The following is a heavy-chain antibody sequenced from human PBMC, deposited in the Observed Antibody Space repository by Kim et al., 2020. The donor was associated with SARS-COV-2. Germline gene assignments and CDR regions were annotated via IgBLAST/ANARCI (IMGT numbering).Heavy chain of an antibody. Sequence: GGSLRLSCVASGFTFISYSMSWVRQAPGTGLEWVSGVSARGGRTFYADSVKGRFTIWREDSKNTVYLQMNSLRGEDTAVYYCAKESGYCNSDTCLKDYY. D-gene: IGHD2-2*01. CDR2: VSARGGRT. CDR1: GFTFISYS. V-gene: IGHV3-23*01. J-gene: IGHJ6*03. CDR3: AKESGYCNSDTCLKDYY.